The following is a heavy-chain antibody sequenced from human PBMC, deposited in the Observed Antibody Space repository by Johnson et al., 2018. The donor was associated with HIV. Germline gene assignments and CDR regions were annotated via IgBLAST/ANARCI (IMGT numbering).Heavy chain of an antibody. CDR3: ARGGISMIVVVITTGAFDI. V-gene: IGHV3-30*04. Sequence: VQLVESGGGLVQPGGSLRLSCAASGFTFSSYAMHWVRQAPGKGLEWVAVISYDGSNKYYADSLKGRFTISRDNSKNTLYLQMNSLRAEDTAVYYCARGGISMIVVVITTGAFDIWGQGTMFTVSS. J-gene: IGHJ3*02. CDR2: ISYDGSNK. CDR1: GFTFSSYA. D-gene: IGHD3-22*01.